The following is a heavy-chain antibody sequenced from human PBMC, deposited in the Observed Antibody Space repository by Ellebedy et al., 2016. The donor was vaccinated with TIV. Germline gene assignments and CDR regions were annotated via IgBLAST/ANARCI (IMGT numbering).Heavy chain of an antibody. V-gene: IGHV3-53*01. D-gene: IGHD6-13*01. J-gene: IGHJ4*02. CDR2: IYSGFGT. CDR1: GFTVSSFY. Sequence: GGSLRLXXAASGFTVSSFYMSWVREVQGKGLEWVSVIYSGFGTSYAEAVRGRFSISRDISKNTIYLQMNYLRAEDTAVYECARGVDSSHWYEFDHWGQGTLVTVSA. CDR3: ARGVDSSHWYEFDH.